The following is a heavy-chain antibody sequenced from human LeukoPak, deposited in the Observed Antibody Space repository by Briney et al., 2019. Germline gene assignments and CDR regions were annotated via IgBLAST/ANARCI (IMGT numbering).Heavy chain of an antibody. V-gene: IGHV3-30*18. CDR1: GFIFNTYG. Sequence: PGGSLRLSCTASGFIFNTYGMHWGRQAPGKGLEWVAAISYDAREFFADSVKGRFTISRDNSKNTLYLQMNNFRADDTAVYYCAKAGCGNANCYTNSWGQGTLVTVSS. CDR2: ISYDARE. J-gene: IGHJ4*02. CDR3: AKAGCGNANCYTNS. D-gene: IGHD2-2*01.